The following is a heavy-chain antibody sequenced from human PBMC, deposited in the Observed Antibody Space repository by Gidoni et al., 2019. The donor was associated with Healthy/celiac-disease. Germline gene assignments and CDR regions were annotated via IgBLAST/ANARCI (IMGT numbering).Heavy chain of an antibody. CDR1: GFTFSSYW. Sequence: VQLVESGRGLVTPGGSLRLSCAASGFTFSSYWMHWVLQAPGKGLVWVSRINSDGSSTSCADSVKGRFTISRDNAKNTLYLQMNSLRAEDTAVYYCARGGDGYNYCPDSDYGMDVWGQGTTVTVSS. CDR3: ARGGDGYNYCPDSDYGMDV. V-gene: IGHV3-74*01. CDR2: INSDGSST. D-gene: IGHD5-12*01. J-gene: IGHJ6*02.